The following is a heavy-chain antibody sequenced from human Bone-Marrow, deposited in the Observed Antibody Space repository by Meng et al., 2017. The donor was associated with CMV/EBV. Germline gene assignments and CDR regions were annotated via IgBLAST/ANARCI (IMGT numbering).Heavy chain of an antibody. D-gene: IGHD1-26*01. CDR3: ARYKTVVGATTDYWYFDL. V-gene: IGHV4-34*01. CDR2: NKNRRSI. Sequence: GDCSGDNWSRNRKTPGKGREGIGENKNRRSINYNAVGKSRVTIQGDTSKNQFSLKRSSVTAADTAVYDCARYKTVVGATTDYWYFDLWGRGTLVTVSS. CDR1: GDCSGDN. J-gene: IGHJ2*01.